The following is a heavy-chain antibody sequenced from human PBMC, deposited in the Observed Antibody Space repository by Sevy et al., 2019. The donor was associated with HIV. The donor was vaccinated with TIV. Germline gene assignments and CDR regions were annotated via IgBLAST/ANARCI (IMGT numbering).Heavy chain of an antibody. CDR1: GFTFSSYA. Sequence: GGSLRLSCAASGFTFSSYAMHWVRQAPGKGLEWVSSISDSSNYIYYADSVKGRFTISRDNAKNSLYLQMNSLRAEDTAVYYCARRYCSLTSCYMHDAFDIWGQGTMVTVSS. CDR3: ARRYCSLTSCYMHDAFDI. V-gene: IGHV3-21*01. J-gene: IGHJ3*02. D-gene: IGHD2-2*02. CDR2: ISDSSNYI.